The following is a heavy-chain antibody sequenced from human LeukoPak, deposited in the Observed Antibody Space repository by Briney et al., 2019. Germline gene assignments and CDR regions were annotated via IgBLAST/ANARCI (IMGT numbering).Heavy chain of an antibody. J-gene: IGHJ4*02. D-gene: IGHD3-3*01. CDR2: IKSKTDGGTT. CDR1: GFTFSNAW. CDR3: ATSPGFWSESPFDY. V-gene: IGHV3-15*01. Sequence: PGGSLRPSCAASGFTFSNAWMTWVRQAPGKGLEWVGQIKSKTDGGTTDYAAPVKGRFTISRDDSKNTVYLQMNSLNTEDTAVYYCATSPGFWSESPFDYWGQGTLVTVSS.